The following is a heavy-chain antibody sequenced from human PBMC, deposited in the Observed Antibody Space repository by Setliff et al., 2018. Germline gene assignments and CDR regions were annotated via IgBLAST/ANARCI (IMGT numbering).Heavy chain of an antibody. CDR3: ARGSRSGGKGGYNWFDP. D-gene: IGHD2-15*01. CDR1: GYPFTSYD. V-gene: IGHV1-8*03. J-gene: IGHJ5*02. Sequence: ASVKVSCKASGYPFTSYDINWVRQATGQGLEWMGWMNPNSGHTGYAQKFQGRVTITRNTSISTTYMELSSLRSEDTAVYYCARGSRSGGKGGYNWFDPWGQGTLVTVS. CDR2: MNPNSGHT.